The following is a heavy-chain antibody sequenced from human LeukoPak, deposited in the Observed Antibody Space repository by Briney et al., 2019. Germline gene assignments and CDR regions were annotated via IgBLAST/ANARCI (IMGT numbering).Heavy chain of an antibody. V-gene: IGHV3-74*01. CDR3: ARGLSGINYYYYGMDV. D-gene: IGHD1-20*01. J-gene: IGHJ6*02. CDR2: INRDASSI. Sequence: GGSLRLSCVGFTFSHYWMHWVRQAPGKGLVWVSRINRDASSITYADPVKGRFTISRDNAKNTVYLQMNSLRADDTAVYYCARGLSGINYYYYGMDVWGQGTTVTVSS. CDR1: GFTFSHYW.